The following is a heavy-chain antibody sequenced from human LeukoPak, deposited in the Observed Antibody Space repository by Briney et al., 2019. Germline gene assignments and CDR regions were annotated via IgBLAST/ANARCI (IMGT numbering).Heavy chain of an antibody. CDR3: ARGVGGYGDYVRGWFDP. D-gene: IGHD4-17*01. CDR1: GHTFTSYG. J-gene: IGHJ5*02. Sequence: ASVKVSCKVSGHTFTSYGISWVRQAPGQGLEWMGWISAYNGNTKYAQRVQGRVTMTTDTSTSTAYMELRSLRSDDTAVYYCARGVGGYGDYVRGWFDPWGQGTLVTVSS. CDR2: ISAYNGNT. V-gene: IGHV1-18*01.